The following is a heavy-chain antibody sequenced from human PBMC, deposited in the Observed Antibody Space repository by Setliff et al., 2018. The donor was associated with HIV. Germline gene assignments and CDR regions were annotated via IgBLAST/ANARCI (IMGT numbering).Heavy chain of an antibody. D-gene: IGHD3-22*01. CDR1: DDFITSYY. CDR2: IYYSGST. CDR3: ARFHPSWYDDNGYYGYYFDY. V-gene: IGHV4-59*12. J-gene: IGHJ4*02. Sequence: PSETLSLTCTVSDDFITSYYWSWIRQPPGEGLEWIGYIYYSGSTNYNPSLKSRVTISVDTSKNQFSLKLSSVTAADTAVYYCARFHPSWYDDNGYYGYYFDYWGQGTLVTVSS.